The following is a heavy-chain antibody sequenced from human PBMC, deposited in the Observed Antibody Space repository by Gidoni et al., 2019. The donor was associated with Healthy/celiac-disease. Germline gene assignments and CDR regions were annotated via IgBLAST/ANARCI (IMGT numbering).Heavy chain of an antibody. J-gene: IGHJ4*02. CDR3: ARVGATVVAATDFDY. D-gene: IGHD2-15*01. CDR2: ISYAGSNK. V-gene: IGHV3-30*03. CDR1: GFTFRSYG. Sequence: QVHLVESGGGVVQPGRSLRLSCAASGFTFRSYGMHWLRQAPGKGLEWVAVISYAGSNKYYADSVKGRFTISRDNSKNTLYLQMNSLRAEDTAVYYCARVGATVVAATDFDYWGQGTLVTVSS.